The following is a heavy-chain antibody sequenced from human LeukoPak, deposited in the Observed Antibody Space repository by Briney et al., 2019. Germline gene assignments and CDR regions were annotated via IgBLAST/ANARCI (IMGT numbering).Heavy chain of an antibody. D-gene: IGHD2-21*01. Sequence: GGSLRLSCAASGFTFSAYWMHWVRQAPGKGLVWVSRINTDGSSPTYAASVKGRFTISRDNSKNTLYLQMNSLRVEDTAVYYCAKGHIGDSGYYYFDLWGRGTLVTVSS. CDR3: AKGHIGDSGYYYFDL. J-gene: IGHJ2*01. CDR1: GFTFSAYW. V-gene: IGHV3-74*01. CDR2: INTDGSSP.